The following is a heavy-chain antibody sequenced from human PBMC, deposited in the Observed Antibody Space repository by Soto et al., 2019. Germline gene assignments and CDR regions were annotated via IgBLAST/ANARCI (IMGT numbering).Heavy chain of an antibody. D-gene: IGHD1-26*01. CDR1: GFTFSIYA. Sequence: EVQLLESGGGLVQPGGSLRLSCAASGFTFSIYAMNWVRQAPGKGLEWVAGIIGAGAPYYADPVKARFTISRDNSKNTLYLQMNSLRDEDTALYFCAKDFTPDSRWDIDYWGQGTLVTVSS. J-gene: IGHJ4*02. CDR3: AKDFTPDSRWDIDY. CDR2: IIGAGAP. V-gene: IGHV3-23*01.